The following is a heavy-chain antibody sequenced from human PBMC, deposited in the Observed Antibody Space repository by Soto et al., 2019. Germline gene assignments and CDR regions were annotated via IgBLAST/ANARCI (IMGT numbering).Heavy chain of an antibody. CDR2: IHPGDSST. CDR1: GYSFRNYR. Sequence: GESLKISCHGSGYSFRNYRISWLRQVPGKGLEWMGRIHPGDSSTNYGPSFHGHVVFSADKSILTAYLQWSSLKASDTAMYYCARQGYHYDSYSFGYWGQGTLVTVSS. J-gene: IGHJ4*02. V-gene: IGHV5-10-1*01. CDR3: ARQGYHYDSYSFGY. D-gene: IGHD3-22*01.